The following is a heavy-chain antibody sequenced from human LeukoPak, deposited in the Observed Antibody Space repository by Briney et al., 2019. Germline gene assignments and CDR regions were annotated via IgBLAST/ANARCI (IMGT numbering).Heavy chain of an antibody. V-gene: IGHV4-59*05. Sequence: SETLSLTCTVSGGSLINYYWSWIRQPPGKGLEWIGSIYYNGSTYYNPSLKSRVTISVDTSKNQFSLKLSSVTSADTAVYYCATRPTPPYYYYYMDVWAKGTTVTVSS. J-gene: IGHJ6*03. CDR1: GGSLINYY. CDR3: ATRPTPPYYYYYMDV. CDR2: IYYNGST. D-gene: IGHD4-23*01.